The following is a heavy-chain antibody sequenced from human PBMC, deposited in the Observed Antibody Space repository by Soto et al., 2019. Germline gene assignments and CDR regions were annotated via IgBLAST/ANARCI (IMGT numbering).Heavy chain of an antibody. CDR3: ASDYGDHRWFAFDI. D-gene: IGHD4-17*01. J-gene: IGHJ3*02. CDR2: IYYSGST. V-gene: IGHV4-30-4*01. Sequence: QVQLQESGPGLVKPSQTLSLTCTVSGGSISSGDYYWSWIRQPPGKGLEWIGYIYYSGSTYYNPSLKSRVTIAVATSTTQFSLKLSSVTAADTAVYYCASDYGDHRWFAFDIWGQGTMVTVSS. CDR1: GGSISSGDYY.